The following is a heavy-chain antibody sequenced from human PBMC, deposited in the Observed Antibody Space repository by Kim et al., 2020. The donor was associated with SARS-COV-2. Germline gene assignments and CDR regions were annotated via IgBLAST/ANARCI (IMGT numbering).Heavy chain of an antibody. D-gene: IGHD3-10*01. J-gene: IGHJ4*02. CDR3: TTGADYYGSGTLGTDYFDS. Sequence: GGSLRLSCAASGFTFSNAWMSWVRQAPGKGLEWVGRIKSKTDGGTTDYAAPVKGRFTISRADSKNTLYLQMNSLKTEDTAVYYCTTGADYYGSGTLGTDYFDSWGQGTLVTVSS. CDR2: IKSKTDGGTT. CDR1: GFTFSNAW. V-gene: IGHV3-15*01.